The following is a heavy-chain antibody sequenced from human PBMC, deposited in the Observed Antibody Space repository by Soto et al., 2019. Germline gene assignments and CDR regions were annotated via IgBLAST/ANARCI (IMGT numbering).Heavy chain of an antibody. D-gene: IGHD6-13*01. CDR2: IYYSGST. Sequence: SETLSLTCTVSGGSISSYYWSWIRQPPGKGLEWIGYIYYSGSTNYNPSLKSRVTISVDTSRNQFSLKLSSVTAEDTAVYYCAKDRGLYGSSWPDDAFDIWGQGTMVTVSS. J-gene: IGHJ3*02. CDR3: AKDRGLYGSSWPDDAFDI. CDR1: GGSISSYY. V-gene: IGHV4-59*12.